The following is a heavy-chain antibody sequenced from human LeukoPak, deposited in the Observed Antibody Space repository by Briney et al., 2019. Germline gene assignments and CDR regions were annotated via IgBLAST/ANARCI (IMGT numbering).Heavy chain of an antibody. CDR1: GGSISTYY. CDR2: IFYTGSN. CDR3: ARYSSGLDY. Sequence: PSETLSLTCAVSGGSISTYYWSWIRQPPGKGLEWIGYIFYTGSNNYNTSLKSRATISVDTSKNQISLRLSSVTAADTAVYYCARYSSGLDYWGQGTLVTVSS. J-gene: IGHJ4*02. D-gene: IGHD6-19*01. V-gene: IGHV4-59*01.